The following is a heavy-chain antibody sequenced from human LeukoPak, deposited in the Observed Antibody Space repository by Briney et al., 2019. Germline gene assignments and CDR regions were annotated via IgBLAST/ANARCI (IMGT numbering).Heavy chain of an antibody. CDR3: ARDLTTVTKGFDI. CDR1: GGSISSHY. Sequence: SETLSLTCTVSGGSISSHYWTWIRQPPGKGLEWIGYIYYSGNTNYNPSLKSRVTISVDTSKNQFSLKLSSVTAADTAVYYCARDLTTVTKGFDIWGQGTMVTLSS. D-gene: IGHD4-11*01. V-gene: IGHV4-59*11. CDR2: IYYSGNT. J-gene: IGHJ3*02.